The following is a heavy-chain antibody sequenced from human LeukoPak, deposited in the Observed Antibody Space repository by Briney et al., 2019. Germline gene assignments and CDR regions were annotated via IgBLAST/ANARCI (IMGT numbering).Heavy chain of an antibody. J-gene: IGHJ4*02. Sequence: LAGGSLRLSCAASGFTFSSYWIHWVRQAPGKGLVWVSRINSDGSSTSYADSVKGRFTISRDNAKNTLYLQMNSLRAEDTAVYYCARGVAGYCTNGVCYPLDYWGQGTLVTVSS. V-gene: IGHV3-74*01. D-gene: IGHD2-8*01. CDR3: ARGVAGYCTNGVCYPLDY. CDR1: GFTFSSYW. CDR2: INSDGSST.